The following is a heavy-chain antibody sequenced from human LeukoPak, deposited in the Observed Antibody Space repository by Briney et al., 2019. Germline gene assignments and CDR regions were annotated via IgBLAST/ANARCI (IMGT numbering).Heavy chain of an antibody. CDR3: ASLAYCGGDCYGEDAFDI. V-gene: IGHV1-46*03. J-gene: IGHJ3*02. CDR2: INPSGGST. D-gene: IGHD2-21*01. Sequence: GASVKVPCKASGYTFTNYHMHWVRQAPGQGLEWMGIINPSGGSTSYAQKFQGRVTMTRDTSTSTVYMELSSLRSEDTAVYYCASLAYCGGDCYGEDAFDIWGQGTMVTVSS. CDR1: GYTFTNYH.